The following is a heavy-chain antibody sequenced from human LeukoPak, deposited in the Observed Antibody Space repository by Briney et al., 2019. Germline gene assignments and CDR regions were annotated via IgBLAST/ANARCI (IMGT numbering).Heavy chain of an antibody. J-gene: IGHJ6*02. D-gene: IGHD3-22*01. CDR3: VRFYYDSSGYDYGMDV. CDR1: GFTFSSYA. CDR2: ISYDGSNK. Sequence: PGRSLRLSCAASGFTFSSYAMHWVRQAPGKGLEWVAVISYDGSNKYYADSVKGRFTVSRDNSKNTLYLQMNSLRADDTAVYYCVRFYYDSSGYDYGMDVWGQGTTVTVSS. V-gene: IGHV3-30-3*01.